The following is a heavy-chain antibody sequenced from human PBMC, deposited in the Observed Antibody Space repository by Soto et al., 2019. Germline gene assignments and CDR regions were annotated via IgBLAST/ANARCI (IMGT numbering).Heavy chain of an antibody. Sequence: SETLSLTCTVSGGSISSGGYYWSWIRQHPGKGLEWIGYIYYSGSTYYNPSLKSRVTISVDKSKNQFSLKLSSVTAEDTAVYYCARGRGGSYGGNSAHFDIWAQGTPVTVSS. CDR3: ARGRGGSYGGNSAHFDI. CDR1: GGSISSGGYY. J-gene: IGHJ3*02. V-gene: IGHV4-31*03. CDR2: IYYSGST. D-gene: IGHD4-17*01.